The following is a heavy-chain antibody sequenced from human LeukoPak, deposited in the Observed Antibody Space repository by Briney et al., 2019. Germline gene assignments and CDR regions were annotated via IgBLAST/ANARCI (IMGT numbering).Heavy chain of an antibody. CDR1: GGSFSGYY. D-gene: IGHD3-16*02. CDR3: ARVARDYVWGSYRYPFDY. J-gene: IGHJ4*02. Sequence: WETLSLTCAVYGGSFSGYYWSWIRQPPGKGLEWMGEINHSGSTNYNPSLKSRVTISVDTSKNQFSLKLSSVTAADTAVYYCARVARDYVWGSYRYPFDYWGQGTLVTVSS. V-gene: IGHV4-34*01. CDR2: INHSGST.